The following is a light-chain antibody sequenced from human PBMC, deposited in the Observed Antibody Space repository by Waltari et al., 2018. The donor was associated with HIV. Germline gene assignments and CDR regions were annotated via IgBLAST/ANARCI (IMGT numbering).Light chain of an antibody. CDR2: GNN. J-gene: IGLJ2*01. Sequence: QSVLTQPPSVSGDPGQRVTLSCTGSKSNIGAGSEVHWYQQVPGTAPKLLIYGNNNRASGVPDRFSGSKSGTSASLAISGLQAEDEAEYHCQSYDSSLTTTVFGGGTKLTVL. V-gene: IGLV1-40*01. CDR1: KSNIGAGSE. CDR3: QSYDSSLTTTV.